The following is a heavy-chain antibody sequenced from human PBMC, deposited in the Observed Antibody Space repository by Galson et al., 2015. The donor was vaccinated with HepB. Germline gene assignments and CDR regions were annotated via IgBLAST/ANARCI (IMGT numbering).Heavy chain of an antibody. D-gene: IGHD3-16*01. Sequence: SLRLSCAVSGFAFSTYEMNWARQAPGKGLEWISYISSSSSTIYYAASVKGRFTISRDNAKNSLYLQMNSLRAEDTAVYFCVRPHQGWGTTDYWGQGTLVTVSS. J-gene: IGHJ4*02. CDR3: VRPHQGWGTTDY. CDR1: GFAFSTYE. CDR2: ISSSSSTI. V-gene: IGHV3-48*03.